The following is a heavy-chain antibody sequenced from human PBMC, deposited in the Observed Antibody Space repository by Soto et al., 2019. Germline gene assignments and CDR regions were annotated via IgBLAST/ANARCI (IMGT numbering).Heavy chain of an antibody. J-gene: IGHJ4*02. D-gene: IGHD3-3*01. CDR2: INHSGST. CDR3: ARGLGRITIFGVGKGSFDC. V-gene: IGHV4-34*01. CDR1: GGSFIGYY. Sequence: SETLSLTCAFYGGSFIGYYWSWIRQPPGKGLEWIGEINHSGSTNYNPSLKSRVTISVDTSKNQFSLKLSSVTAADTAVYYCARGLGRITIFGVGKGSFDCWGQGTLVTVSS.